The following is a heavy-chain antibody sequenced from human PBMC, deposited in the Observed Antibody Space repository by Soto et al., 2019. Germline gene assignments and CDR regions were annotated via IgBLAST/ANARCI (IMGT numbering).Heavy chain of an antibody. V-gene: IGHV3-23*01. CDR3: ARRSSGWYFDY. D-gene: IGHD6-25*01. J-gene: IGHJ4*02. Sequence: EVQLLESGGGLVQPGGSLRLSCAASGFTFSSYAMNWVRQAPGKGLEWVSVISGSDGSTYYADSVKGRFTISRDNSKNTLNLQMNSLRAEDTGVYYCARRSSGWYFDYWGQGTLVTVSS. CDR2: ISGSDGST. CDR1: GFTFSSYA.